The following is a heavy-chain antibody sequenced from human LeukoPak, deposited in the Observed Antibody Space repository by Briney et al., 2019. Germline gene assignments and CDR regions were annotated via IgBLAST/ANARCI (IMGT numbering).Heavy chain of an antibody. J-gene: IGHJ6*03. D-gene: IGHD2-15*01. CDR1: GFTIDDYG. Sequence: PGGSLRLSCAASGFTIDDYGMSWVRQAPGKGLEWVSGINWDGGSTGYADSVKGRFTISRDNAKNSLYLQMNSLRAEDTALYYCARGWDIAWSYYYYMDVWGKGTTVTVSS. CDR2: INWDGGST. CDR3: ARGWDIAWSYYYYMDV. V-gene: IGHV3-20*04.